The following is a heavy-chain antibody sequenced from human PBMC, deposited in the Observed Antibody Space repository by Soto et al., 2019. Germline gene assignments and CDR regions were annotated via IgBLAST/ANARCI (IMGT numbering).Heavy chain of an antibody. CDR1: GYAFTRYD. CDR3: ARDGIAVAGTDFDY. V-gene: IGHV1-46*01. CDR2: INPNGGST. Sequence: ASVKVSCKASGYAFTRYDMHWVRQAPGQGLEWMGIINPNGGSTSYAQKFQGRVTMSGDTSTSIVYMELSSLRSEDTAVYYCARDGIAVAGTDFDYWGQGTLVTVSS. J-gene: IGHJ4*02. D-gene: IGHD6-19*01.